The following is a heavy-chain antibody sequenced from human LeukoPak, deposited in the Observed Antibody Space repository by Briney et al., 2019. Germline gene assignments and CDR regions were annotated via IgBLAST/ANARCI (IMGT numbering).Heavy chain of an antibody. Sequence: GGSLRLSCAASGFTFSSYGMYWVRQATGKGLEWVAFIRYDGSNKYYAESVKGRLAISRDTSKSTLYLQKNSLRVEDTAVYYCAKESSSGWHDAFDIWGQGTMVTVSS. V-gene: IGHV3-30*02. D-gene: IGHD6-19*01. CDR1: GFTFSSYG. CDR2: IRYDGSNK. J-gene: IGHJ3*02. CDR3: AKESSSGWHDAFDI.